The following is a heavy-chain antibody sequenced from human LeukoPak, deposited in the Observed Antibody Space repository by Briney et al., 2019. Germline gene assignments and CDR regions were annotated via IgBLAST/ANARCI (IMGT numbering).Heavy chain of an antibody. CDR3: ARNDYSNYFRRYYFDY. D-gene: IGHD4-11*01. CDR2: ISYDGSNK. CDR1: GFTFSTYA. Sequence: GGSLRLSCAASGFTFSTYAVSWVRQAPGKGLEWVAVISYDGSNKYYADSVKGRFTISRDNSKNTLYLQMNSLRAEDTAVYYCARNDYSNYFRRYYFDYWGQGTLVTVSS. J-gene: IGHJ4*02. V-gene: IGHV3-30-3*01.